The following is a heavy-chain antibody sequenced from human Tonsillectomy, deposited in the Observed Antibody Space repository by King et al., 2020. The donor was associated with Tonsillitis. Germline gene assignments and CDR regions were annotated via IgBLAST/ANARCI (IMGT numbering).Heavy chain of an antibody. V-gene: IGHV4-59*08. CDR1: GGSISNYY. CDR2: IDDIGST. J-gene: IGHJ2*01. CDR3: AGHLNPYCYFDL. Sequence: VQLQESGPGLVKPSETLSLTGTVSGGSISNYYWSWIRQPPGKELDWIGYIDDIGSTNYNPSLKSRVTISVDTSKNQFSLKLSSVTAADTAVYHCAGHLNPYCYFDLWGRGTLVTVSS.